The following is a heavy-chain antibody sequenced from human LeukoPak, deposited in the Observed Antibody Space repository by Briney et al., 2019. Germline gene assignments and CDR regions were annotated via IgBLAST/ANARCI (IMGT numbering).Heavy chain of an antibody. CDR1: GGSISSGSYY. CDR3: ARVDTAMVTLYFDY. J-gene: IGHJ4*02. V-gene: IGHV4-61*01. Sequence: SQTLSLTCTVSGGSISSGSYYWSWIRQPPGKGLEWIGYIYYSGSTNYNPSLKSRVTISVDTSKNQFSLKLSSVTAADTAVYYCARVDTAMVTLYFDYWGQGTLVTVSS. CDR2: IYYSGST. D-gene: IGHD5-18*01.